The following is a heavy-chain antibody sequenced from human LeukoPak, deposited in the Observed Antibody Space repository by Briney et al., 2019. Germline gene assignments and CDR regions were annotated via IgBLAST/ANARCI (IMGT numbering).Heavy chain of an antibody. V-gene: IGHV1-2*02. J-gene: IGHJ5*02. CDR3: ARDSSGWSRWFDP. CDR2: INPTSGGT. Sequence: INPTSGGTNYAQKFQGRVTMTRDTSISTAYMELSRLRSDDTAVYYCARDSSGWSRWFDPWGQGTLVTVSS. D-gene: IGHD6-19*01.